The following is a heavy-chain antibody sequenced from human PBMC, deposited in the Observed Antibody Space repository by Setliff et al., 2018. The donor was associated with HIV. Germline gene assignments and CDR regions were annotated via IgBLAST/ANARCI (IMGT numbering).Heavy chain of an antibody. CDR2: IYYSGSA. CDR1: GGSIISSSYF. CDR3: ASLPSGAANKLGIES. V-gene: IGHV4-39*01. Sequence: NPSETLSLTCTVSGGSIISSSYFWGWIRQPPGKGLEWIGSIYYSGSAYYNSSLKSRVTISIDTSKNQFSLRMSSVTAADTAVYYCASLPSGAANKLGIESWGQGTLVTVSS. D-gene: IGHD1-26*01. J-gene: IGHJ4*02.